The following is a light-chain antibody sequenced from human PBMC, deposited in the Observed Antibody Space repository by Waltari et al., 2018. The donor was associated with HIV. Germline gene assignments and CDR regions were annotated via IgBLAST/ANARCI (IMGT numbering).Light chain of an antibody. V-gene: IGLV2-8*01. Sequence: QSALTQPPSASGSPGQSITISCTGPSSDMSENSYVSWYQHHPGRAPKLIIFGVNERPSGVPDRFSGSRSGYSASLTVSGLQAEDEADYYCASYRGISNPYVFGTGTKVTVL. CDR1: SSDMSENSY. CDR2: GVN. CDR3: ASYRGISNPYV. J-gene: IGLJ1*01.